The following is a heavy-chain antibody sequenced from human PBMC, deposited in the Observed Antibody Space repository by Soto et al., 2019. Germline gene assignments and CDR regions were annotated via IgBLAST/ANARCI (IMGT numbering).Heavy chain of an antibody. V-gene: IGHV3-7*01. CDR2: INRDGSEK. CDR1: EFTFSNSW. D-gene: IGHD1-26*01. CDR3: ARELIVGPAEYFLD. J-gene: IGHJ1*01. Sequence: GGSLRLSCAVSEFTFSNSWMSWVRQTPGKGLEWVANINRDGSEKYYLDSVKGRFTISRDNAKNSLYLQMNSLRAEDTAVYYCARELIVGPAEYFLDWGQGTLVTVSS.